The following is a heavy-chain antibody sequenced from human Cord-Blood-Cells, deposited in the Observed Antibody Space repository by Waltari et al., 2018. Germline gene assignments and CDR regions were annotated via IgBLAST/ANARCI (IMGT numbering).Heavy chain of an antibody. V-gene: IGHV3-21*01. CDR1: GFPSSRAS. Sequence: EVQLVESGGGLVRPGGSLRLSCAAPGFPSSRASMNWVRQAPRKGVEWVSSISSSSSYIDYADSVKGRFTISRDNAKNSLYLQMNSLRAEDTAVYYCARDNDADYWGQGTLVTVSS. J-gene: IGHJ4*02. D-gene: IGHD1-1*01. CDR2: ISSSSSYI. CDR3: ARDNDADY.